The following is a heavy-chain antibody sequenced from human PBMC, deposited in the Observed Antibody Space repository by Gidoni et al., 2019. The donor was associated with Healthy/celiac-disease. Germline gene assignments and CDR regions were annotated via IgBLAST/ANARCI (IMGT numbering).Heavy chain of an antibody. CDR1: GFTFSSSW. D-gene: IGHD3-9*01. CDR3: ARGDYQDYDILTVNWFDP. V-gene: IGHV3-7*01. Sequence: EVQLVESGGGLVQPGGSLRLSCAASGFTFSSSWMSWVRQAPGKGLEWVANIKQDGSEKYYVDSVKGRFTISRDNAKNSLYLQMNSLRAEDTAVYYCARGDYQDYDILTVNWFDPWGQGTLVTVSS. J-gene: IGHJ5*02. CDR2: IKQDGSEK.